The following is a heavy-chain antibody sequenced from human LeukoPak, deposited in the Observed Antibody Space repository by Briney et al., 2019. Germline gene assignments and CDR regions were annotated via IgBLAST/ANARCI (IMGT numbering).Heavy chain of an antibody. V-gene: IGHV3-11*04. J-gene: IGHJ4*02. CDR1: GFTFSDYF. Sequence: GGSLRLSCAASGFTFSDYFMTWVRQAPGKGLEWVSYISGSGSSKYYADSVKGRFTISRDNAKNSLYLQMNSLRVEDTAVYYCATSQSSVAGIVGDWGQGTLVTVSS. CDR3: ATSQSSVAGIVGD. D-gene: IGHD6-19*01. CDR2: ISGSGSSK.